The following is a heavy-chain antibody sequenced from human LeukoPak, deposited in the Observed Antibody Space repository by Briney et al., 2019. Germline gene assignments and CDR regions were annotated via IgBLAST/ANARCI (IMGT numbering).Heavy chain of an antibody. CDR1: GFTFDDYA. CDR2: ISWNSGSI. D-gene: IGHD1-1*01. J-gene: IGHJ4*02. Sequence: PGGSLRLSCAASGFTFDDYAMHWVRQAPGKGLEWVSGISWNSGSIGYADSVKGRFTISRDNAKNSLYLQMNSLRAEDMALYYCAKGFYNWNDGVDYWGQGTLVTVSS. CDR3: AKGFYNWNDGVDY. V-gene: IGHV3-9*03.